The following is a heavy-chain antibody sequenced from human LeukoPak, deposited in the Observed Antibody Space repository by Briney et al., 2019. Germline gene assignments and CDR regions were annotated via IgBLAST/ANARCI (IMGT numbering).Heavy chain of an antibody. CDR2: ISSSSSTI. J-gene: IGHJ4*02. V-gene: IGHV3-48*04. Sequence: GGSLRLSCAASGFTFSSYSMNWVRQAPGKGLEWVSYISSSSSTIYYADSVKGRFTISRDNAKNSLYLQMNSLRAEDTAVYYCARDPVDEDCYGSGGYWGQGTLVTVSS. D-gene: IGHD3-10*01. CDR3: ARDPVDEDCYGSGGY. CDR1: GFTFSSYS.